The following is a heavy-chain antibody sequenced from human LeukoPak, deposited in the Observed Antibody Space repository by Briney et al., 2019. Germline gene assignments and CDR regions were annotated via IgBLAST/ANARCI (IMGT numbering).Heavy chain of an antibody. D-gene: IGHD3-10*01. CDR1: GFTLSSYS. V-gene: IGHV3-48*02. Sequence: GGSLRLSCAASGFTLSSYSMNWVRQAPGKGLEWVSYISSSSSTIYYADSVKGRFTISRENAKNSLYLQMNSLRDEDTAVYYCARETYYYGSGSFYYGMDVWGQGTTVTGSS. CDR3: ARETYYYGSGSFYYGMDV. J-gene: IGHJ6*02. CDR2: ISSSSSTI.